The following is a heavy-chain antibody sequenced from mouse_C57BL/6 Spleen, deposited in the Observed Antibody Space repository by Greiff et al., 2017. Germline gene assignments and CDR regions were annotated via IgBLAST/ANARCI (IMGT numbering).Heavy chain of an antibody. Sequence: EVKLVESGGGLVKPGGSLKLSCAASGFTFSSYSMSWVRQTPEKRLEWVATINDGGSYTYSPDNVKGRFTISRDNAKNNLYLQMSHLKSEDTAMYYCARAYYGSSYFDNWGQGTTLTVSS. D-gene: IGHD1-1*01. V-gene: IGHV5-4*03. CDR3: ARAYYGSSYFDN. J-gene: IGHJ2*01. CDR1: GFTFSSYS. CDR2: INDGGSYT.